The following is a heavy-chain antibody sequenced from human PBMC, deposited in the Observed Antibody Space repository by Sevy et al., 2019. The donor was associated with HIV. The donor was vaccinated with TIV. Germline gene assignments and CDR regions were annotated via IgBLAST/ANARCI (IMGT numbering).Heavy chain of an antibody. D-gene: IGHD5-12*01. J-gene: IGHJ4*02. CDR2: VNEDGSEG. CDR3: ARGRGYSW. CDR1: GFTFSSYW. Sequence: GGSLRLSCAASGFTFSSYWMSWVRQAPGKGLEWVASVNEDGSEGYHLGSVKGRFTISRDNAKASVYLEMNSLRAEDTAVYYCARGRGYSWWGQGTLVTVSS. V-gene: IGHV3-7*01.